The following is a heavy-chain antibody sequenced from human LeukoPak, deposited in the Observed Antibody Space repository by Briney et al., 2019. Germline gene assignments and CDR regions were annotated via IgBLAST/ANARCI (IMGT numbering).Heavy chain of an antibody. Sequence: SETLSLTCSVSGGSISSSTYYWGWIRQPPGKGLEWIGSIYYSGSTYYNPSLKSRVTIFVDTSKNQFSLKLRSVTAADTAVYYCARDIIAVAGQVDYWGQGTLVTVSS. V-gene: IGHV4-39*02. J-gene: IGHJ4*02. D-gene: IGHD6-19*01. CDR1: GGSISSSTYY. CDR2: IYYSGST. CDR3: ARDIIAVAGQVDY.